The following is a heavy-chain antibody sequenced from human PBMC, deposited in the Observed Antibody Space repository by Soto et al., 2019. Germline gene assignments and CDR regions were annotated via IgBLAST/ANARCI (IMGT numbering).Heavy chain of an antibody. J-gene: IGHJ5*02. D-gene: IGHD3-9*01. CDR2: INPSSGGT. CDR1: GYRFSGYY. V-gene: IGHV1-2*02. CDR3: AREGQRLDSPTAYSRNFAP. Sequence: QARLLQSGAEVKKPGASVTVSCKASGYRFSGYYIHWVKQAPGQGLEWMAWINPSSGGTNFAPKFRGRVTLTRDTSTGTAYMELTRLTSDDTAVYFCAREGQRLDSPTAYSRNFAPWGQGTLITVS.